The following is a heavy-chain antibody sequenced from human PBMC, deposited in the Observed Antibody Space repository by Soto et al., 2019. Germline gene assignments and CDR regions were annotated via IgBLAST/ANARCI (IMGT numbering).Heavy chain of an antibody. Sequence: QVQLVQSGAEVKKSGASVKVSCKASGYTFTDYHMHWVRQAPGQGLELMGWITPDSGDTKSAEKLQGWVTMTRVSYISTGYMELTSLTSDDTAVYLCASDRVGFVVVTPADWGEGTLV. J-gene: IGHJ4*02. CDR2: ITPDSGDT. CDR1: GYTFTDYH. V-gene: IGHV1-2*04. D-gene: IGHD3-3*01. CDR3: ASDRVGFVVVTPAD.